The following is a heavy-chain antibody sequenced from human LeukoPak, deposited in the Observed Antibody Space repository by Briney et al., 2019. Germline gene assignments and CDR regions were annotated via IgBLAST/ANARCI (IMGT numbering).Heavy chain of an antibody. CDR3: ARDGSGSYFFDY. CDR1: GSTFSSYS. Sequence: GGSLRLSCAASGSTFSSYSMNWVRQAPGKGLEWVSYIRSSSSYIYYADSVKGRVTISRDNAKKSLYLQMNSLRAEDTAVYYCARDGSGSYFFDYWGQGTLVTVSS. J-gene: IGHJ4*02. CDR2: IRSSSSYI. D-gene: IGHD3-10*01. V-gene: IGHV3-21*01.